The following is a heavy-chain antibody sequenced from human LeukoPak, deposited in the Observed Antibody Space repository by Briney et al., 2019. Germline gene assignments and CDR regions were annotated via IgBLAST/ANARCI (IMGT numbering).Heavy chain of an antibody. J-gene: IGHJ6*02. CDR2: ISYDGSNK. CDR3: ARDDYDILTGYYSYYYYYGMDV. CDR1: GFTFSSYA. V-gene: IGHV3-30*04. D-gene: IGHD3-9*01. Sequence: GRSLRLSCAASGFTFSSYAMHWVRQAPGKGLEWVAVISYDGSNKYYADSVKGRFTVSRDNSKNTLYLQMNSLRAEDTAVYYCARDDYDILTGYYSYYYYYGMDVWGQGTTVTVSS.